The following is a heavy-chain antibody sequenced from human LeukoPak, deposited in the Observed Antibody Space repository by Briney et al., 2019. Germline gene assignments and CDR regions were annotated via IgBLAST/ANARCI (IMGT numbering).Heavy chain of an antibody. CDR3: ARHVRIFGAVTPTLIDY. CDR1: GGSISSSSYY. Sequence: SETLSLTCTVSGGSISSSSYYWGWIRQPPGKGLEWIGSIYYSGSTYYNPSLKSRVTISVDTSKNQFSLKLSSVTAADTAVYYCARHVRIFGAVTPTLIDYWGQGTLVTVSS. J-gene: IGHJ4*02. D-gene: IGHD3-3*01. V-gene: IGHV4-39*01. CDR2: IYYSGST.